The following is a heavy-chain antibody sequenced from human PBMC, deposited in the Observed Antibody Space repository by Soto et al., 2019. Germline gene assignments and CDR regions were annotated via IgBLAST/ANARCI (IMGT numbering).Heavy chain of an antibody. V-gene: IGHV3-74*01. CDR3: AREDVQLPPYCMDV. CDR1: GFTFSSYW. J-gene: IGHJ6*02. Sequence: EVQLVESGGGLVQPGGSLRLSCAASGFTFSSYWMHWVRQAPGKGLVWVSRINSDGSSTSYADSVKGRFTISRDNAKNTLYLQMNSLRAEDTAVYYCAREDVQLPPYCMDVWGQGTTVTVSS. CDR2: INSDGSST. D-gene: IGHD2-2*01.